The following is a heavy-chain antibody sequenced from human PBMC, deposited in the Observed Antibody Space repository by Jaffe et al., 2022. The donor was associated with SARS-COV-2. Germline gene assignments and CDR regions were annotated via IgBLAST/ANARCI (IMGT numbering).Heavy chain of an antibody. D-gene: IGHD3-16*01. CDR1: GFTFRRYA. CDR3: AKVGPDEYVWGTSPTLTSYYLDH. V-gene: IGHV3-23*01. Sequence: EVQLLESGGELVQPGGSLRLSCAASGFTFRRYAMTWVRQAPGKGLEWVSTISGVGGNTYYAVSVKGRFTISRDNSQNILYLQVNSLRAEDTAVYYCAKVGPDEYVWGTSPTLTSYYLDHWGRGTLVTVSS. CDR2: ISGVGGNT. J-gene: IGHJ4*02.